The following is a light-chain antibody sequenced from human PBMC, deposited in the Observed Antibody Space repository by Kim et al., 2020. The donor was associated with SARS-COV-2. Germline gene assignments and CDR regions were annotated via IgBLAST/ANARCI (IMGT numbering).Light chain of an antibody. CDR2: DAS. J-gene: IGKJ4*01. CDR3: QQYNSYSRT. CDR1: HSISVW. Sequence: QLTQSPSTLSASVGDRVTISCRASHSISVWLAWYQQKPGKAPKLLIYDASSLQSGVPSRFSGSGSGTEFTLTISSLQPDDFGTYYCQQYNSYSRTFGGGTRVEI. V-gene: IGKV1-5*01.